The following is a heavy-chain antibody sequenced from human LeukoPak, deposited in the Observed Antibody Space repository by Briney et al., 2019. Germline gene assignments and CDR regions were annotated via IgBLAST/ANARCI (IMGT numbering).Heavy chain of an antibody. V-gene: IGHV3-30-3*01. J-gene: IGHJ5*02. Sequence: GGSLRLSCAASGFTFSSYAMHWVRQAPGKGLEWVAIISYDGNNKFYADSVKGRFTISRDNSKDTLYLQIYSLRGEDTAVYYCARASREGTENWCDPWGQGTLVTVSS. D-gene: IGHD2-21*02. CDR1: GFTFSSYA. CDR3: ARASREGTENWCDP. CDR2: ISYDGNNK.